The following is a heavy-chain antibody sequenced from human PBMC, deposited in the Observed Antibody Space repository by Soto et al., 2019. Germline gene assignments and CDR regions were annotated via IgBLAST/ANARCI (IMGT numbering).Heavy chain of an antibody. CDR2: IIPIFGTA. CDR3: ARDADCSGGSCYSFHYGMDV. Sequence: SVKVSCKASGGTFSSYAISWVRQAPGQGLEWMGGIIPIFGTANYAQKFQGRVTITADKSTSTAYMELSSLRSEDTAVYYCARDADCSGGSCYSFHYGMDVWGQGTTVTVSS. J-gene: IGHJ6*02. D-gene: IGHD2-15*01. CDR1: GGTFSSYA. V-gene: IGHV1-69*06.